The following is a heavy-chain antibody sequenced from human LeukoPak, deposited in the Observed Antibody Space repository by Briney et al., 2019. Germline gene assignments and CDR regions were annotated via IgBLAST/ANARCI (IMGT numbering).Heavy chain of an antibody. CDR2: IYSGGST. CDR1: GLPVSSNY. V-gene: IGHV3-53*01. D-gene: IGHD5-12*01. Sequence: GGSLRLSCAASGLPVSSNYMGWVRQAPGKGLEWVSVIYSGGSTYYADSVKGRFTISRDNSKNTLYLQMNSLRAEDTAVYYCARGGYSGYDPWEWRRLYYYMDVWGKGTTVTVSS. J-gene: IGHJ6*03. CDR3: ARGGYSGYDPWEWRRLYYYMDV.